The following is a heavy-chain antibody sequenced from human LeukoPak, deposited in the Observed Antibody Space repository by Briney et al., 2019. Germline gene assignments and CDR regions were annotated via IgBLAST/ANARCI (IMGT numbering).Heavy chain of an antibody. CDR2: IYTSGST. Sequence: SETLSLTCTVSSGSISNYYWSWIRQPAGKGLEWIGRIYTSGSTNYNPSLKSRVTMSVDTSKNQFSLKLSSVTAADTAVYYCAREKDTGYYVNWFDPWGQGTLVTVSS. D-gene: IGHD3-9*01. V-gene: IGHV4-4*07. CDR3: AREKDTGYYVNWFDP. J-gene: IGHJ5*02. CDR1: SGSISNYY.